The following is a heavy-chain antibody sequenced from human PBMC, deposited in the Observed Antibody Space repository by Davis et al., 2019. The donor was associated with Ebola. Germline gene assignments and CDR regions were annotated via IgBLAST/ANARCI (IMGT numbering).Heavy chain of an antibody. Sequence: SEPLSLTCAVYGWPFSRYYWSWIRQPPGNGLEWIGALNPSGSTNYNPSLKSRVTISVDTPKNQFSLKLSSVTAADTAVYYCARGRAFYYYYGMDVWGQGTTVTVSS. CDR2: LNPSGST. J-gene: IGHJ6*02. V-gene: IGHV4-34*01. D-gene: IGHD3-16*01. CDR1: GWPFSRYY. CDR3: ARGRAFYYYYGMDV.